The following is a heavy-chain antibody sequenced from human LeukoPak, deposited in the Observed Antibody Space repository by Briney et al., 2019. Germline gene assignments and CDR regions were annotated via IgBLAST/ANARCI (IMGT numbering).Heavy chain of an antibody. CDR3: ILDSGYVS. D-gene: IGHD5-12*01. Sequence: QSGGSLRLSCAASGSTFSSYGMHWVRQAPGKGLEWVAFIRYDGSNKYYADSVKGRFTIPRDNSKNTLYLQMNSLRAEDTAVYYCILDSGYVSWGQGTLVTVSS. CDR1: GSTFSSYG. V-gene: IGHV3-30*02. J-gene: IGHJ5*02. CDR2: IRYDGSNK.